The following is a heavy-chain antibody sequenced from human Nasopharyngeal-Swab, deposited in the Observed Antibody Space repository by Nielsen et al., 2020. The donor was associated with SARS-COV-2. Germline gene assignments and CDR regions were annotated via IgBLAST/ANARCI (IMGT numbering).Heavy chain of an antibody. Sequence: VRQAPGKGLEWVSSISDSGGDTYYADSVKGRLTISRDNSKNTLYLQMSSLRAEDTAVYYCAKLIAVTGTDDYWGQGTLVTVSS. D-gene: IGHD6-19*01. CDR2: ISDSGGDT. J-gene: IGHJ4*02. CDR3: AKLIAVTGTDDY. V-gene: IGHV3-23*01.